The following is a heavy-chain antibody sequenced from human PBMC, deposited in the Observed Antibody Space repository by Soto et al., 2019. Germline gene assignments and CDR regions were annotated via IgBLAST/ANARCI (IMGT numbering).Heavy chain of an antibody. Sequence: QVQLVQSGAEVTKPGASVKVSCKASGYTFTNFDINWVRQARGQGLEWMGCMNTNNGRTGYAPSFHGRVAITRDNSINTAYMELTSLRSEDTAIYYCATGTYCDGGSCSWRANDFWGQGTLVTVSS. CDR2: MNTNNGRT. CDR3: ATGTYCDGGSCSWRANDF. V-gene: IGHV1-8*01. D-gene: IGHD2-15*01. CDR1: GYTFTNFD. J-gene: IGHJ4*02.